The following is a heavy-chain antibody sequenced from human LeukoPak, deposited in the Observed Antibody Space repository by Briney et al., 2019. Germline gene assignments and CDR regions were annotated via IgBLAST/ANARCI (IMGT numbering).Heavy chain of an antibody. J-gene: IGHJ5*02. Sequence: SETLSLTCAVYGGFFSGYYWSWIRQPPGKGLEWIGEINHSGSTNYNPSLKSRVTISVDTSKNQFSLKLSSVTAADTAVYYCARGSEGWFDPWGQGTLVTVSS. CDR1: GGFFSGYY. CDR3: ARGSEGWFDP. V-gene: IGHV4-34*01. CDR2: INHSGST.